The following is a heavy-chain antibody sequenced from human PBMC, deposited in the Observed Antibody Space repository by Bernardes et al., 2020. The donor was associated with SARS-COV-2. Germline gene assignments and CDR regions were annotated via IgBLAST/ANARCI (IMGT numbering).Heavy chain of an antibody. CDR3: TRGPLSGYGSFGV. CDR1: GFTFSDYW. V-gene: IGHV3-74*01. J-gene: IGHJ4*02. CDR2: INSDGSTT. D-gene: IGHD3-22*01. Sequence: GGSLRLSCAASGFTFSDYWMHWVRQVPGKGLVWVSRINSDGSTTNYADSVKGRFTISRDNAKNTLYLQMSSLSAEDTAVYYCTRGPLSGYGSFGVWGQGTLVTVSS.